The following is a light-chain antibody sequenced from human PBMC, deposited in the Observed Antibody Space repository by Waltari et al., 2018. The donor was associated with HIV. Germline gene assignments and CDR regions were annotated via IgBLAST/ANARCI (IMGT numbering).Light chain of an antibody. CDR1: SSDVGGFDY. Sequence: QSALTQPPSASGSPGQSVTLSCTGTSSDVGGFDYVSWYQQHPAKAPKLLIYAVNRRPSGVPARFSGSKAGNTASLTVSGLQTEDEADYYCSSYADTNNVLFGGGTKLTVL. J-gene: IGLJ3*02. V-gene: IGLV2-8*01. CDR3: SSYADTNNVL. CDR2: AVN.